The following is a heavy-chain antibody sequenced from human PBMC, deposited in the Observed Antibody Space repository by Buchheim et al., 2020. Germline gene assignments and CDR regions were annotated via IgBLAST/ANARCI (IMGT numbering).Heavy chain of an antibody. CDR2: IYSGGST. J-gene: IGHJ4*02. Sequence: EVQLVESGGGLVQPGGSLRLSCAASGFTVSSNYMSWVRQAPGKGLEWVSVIYSGGSTYYADSVKGRFTISRANSKKTLYLQMNSLRAEDTAVYYCATYNRNDYLRFDYWGQGTL. CDR1: GFTVSSNY. CDR3: ATYNRNDYLRFDY. D-gene: IGHD1-14*01. V-gene: IGHV3-66*01.